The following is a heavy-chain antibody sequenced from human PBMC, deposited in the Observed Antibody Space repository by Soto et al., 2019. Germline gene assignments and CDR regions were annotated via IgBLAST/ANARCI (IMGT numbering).Heavy chain of an antibody. D-gene: IGHD4-17*01. CDR1: GYTFTIYW. CDR2: IYPSDSDT. CDR3: ARPANTVADHFDL. J-gene: IGHJ4*02. V-gene: IGHV5-51*01. Sequence: PGESLKISCQVSGYTFTIYWIGWVRQMPGKGLEWMGIIYPSDSDTRYSPSFQGQVTTSADQSINTAYLQWDSLKASDTAIYYCARPANTVADHFDLWGQGXPVTVSS.